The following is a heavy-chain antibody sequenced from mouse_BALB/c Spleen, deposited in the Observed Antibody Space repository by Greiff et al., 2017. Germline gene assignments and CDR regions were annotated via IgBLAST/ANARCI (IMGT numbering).Heavy chain of an antibody. Sequence: QVQLQQPGAELVRPGASVKLSCKASGYTFTSYWINWVKQRPGQGLEWIGNIYPSDSYTNYNQKFKDKATLTVDKSSSTAYMQLSSPTSEDSAVYYCTTARATFYAMDYWGQGTSVTVSS. D-gene: IGHD3-1*01. J-gene: IGHJ4*01. CDR2: IYPSDSYT. CDR1: GYTFTSYW. CDR3: TTARATFYAMDY. V-gene: IGHV1-69*02.